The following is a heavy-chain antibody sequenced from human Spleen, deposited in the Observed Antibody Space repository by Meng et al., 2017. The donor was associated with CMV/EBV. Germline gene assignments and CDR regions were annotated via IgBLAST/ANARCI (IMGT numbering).Heavy chain of an antibody. CDR2: IYNAGDI. D-gene: IGHD4/OR15-4a*01. CDR3: HGAGAFSS. J-gene: IGHJ5*02. CDR1: GFTVTNNH. Sequence: EVQLVESGGGFIQPGGSLRLSCAGSGFTVTNNHMTWVRQAPGKGLECVSFIYNAGDIYYADSVKGRFTLSRDSSKNSLYLQMNDLRVEDTAVYYCHGAGAFSSWGQGTLVTVSS. V-gene: IGHV3-53*01.